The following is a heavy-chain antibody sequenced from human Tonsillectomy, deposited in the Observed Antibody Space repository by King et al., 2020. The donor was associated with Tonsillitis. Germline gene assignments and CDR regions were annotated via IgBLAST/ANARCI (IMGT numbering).Heavy chain of an antibody. CDR1: GFTFSSYW. Sequence: VQLVESGGGLVQPGGSLRLSCAASGFTFSSYWMHWVRQAPGKGLVWVSRINSDGSSTSYADSVKGRFTISRDNAKNTLYLQMNSLRAEDTAVYYCAREEVAWFGALVSSCYYYYGMDVWGQGTTVTVSS. CDR3: AREEVAWFGALVSSCYYYYGMDV. D-gene: IGHD3-10*01. J-gene: IGHJ6*02. CDR2: INSDGSST. V-gene: IGHV3-74*01.